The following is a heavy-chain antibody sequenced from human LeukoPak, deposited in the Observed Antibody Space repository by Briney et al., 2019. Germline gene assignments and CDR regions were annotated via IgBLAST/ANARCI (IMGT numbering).Heavy chain of an antibody. CDR3: ARSPIASGKDAFDI. J-gene: IGHJ3*02. CDR2: IWYDGSNK. D-gene: IGHD2-21*01. V-gene: IGHV3-33*08. CDR1: GFTFSSYG. Sequence: GGSLRLSCAASGFTFSSYGMHWVRQAPGKGLEWVAVIWYDGSNKYYADSVKGRFTISRDNSKNTLYLQMNSLRAEDTAVYYCARSPIASGKDAFDIWGQGTMVTVSS.